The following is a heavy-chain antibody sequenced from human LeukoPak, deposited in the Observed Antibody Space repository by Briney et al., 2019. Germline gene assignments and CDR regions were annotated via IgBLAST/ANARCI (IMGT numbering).Heavy chain of an antibody. Sequence: SETLPLTCTVSGYSISSGYYWAWIRQPPGKGLDWIGNIYHSGSTYYNPSLKSRVTISVDTSKNQFSLQLTSVTAADTAVYYCARAYSSSWYFNWFDPWGQGTLVTVSS. D-gene: IGHD6-13*01. CDR2: IYHSGST. CDR3: ARAYSSSWYFNWFDP. V-gene: IGHV4-38-2*02. CDR1: GYSISSGYY. J-gene: IGHJ5*02.